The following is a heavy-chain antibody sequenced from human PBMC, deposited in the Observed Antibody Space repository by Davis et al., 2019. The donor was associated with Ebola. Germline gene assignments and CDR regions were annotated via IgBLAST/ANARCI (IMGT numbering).Heavy chain of an antibody. CDR2: IYYSGST. Sequence: SETLSLTCTVSGASISSRSYYWGWIRQPPGKGLEWIGSIYYSGSTYYNPSLKSRITISVDTSKNQFSLKLSSVTAADTAVYYCARHGGITGTQRAFDIWGQGTMVTVSS. V-gene: IGHV4-39*01. J-gene: IGHJ3*02. CDR3: ARHGGITGTQRAFDI. D-gene: IGHD1-20*01. CDR1: GASISSRSYY.